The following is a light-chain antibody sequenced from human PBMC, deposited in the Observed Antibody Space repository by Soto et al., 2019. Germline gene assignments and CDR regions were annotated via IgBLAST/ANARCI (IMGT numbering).Light chain of an antibody. CDR3: QQHGTSPIT. J-gene: IGKJ5*01. CDR2: GAS. V-gene: IGKV3-20*01. CDR1: QTVIRNY. Sequence: IVSTQSPGTLSLSPGERASRSCRTSQTVIRNYLAWHQQKPGQTPRLLVYGASSRATGIPDRFSGSGSGTDFTLTISRLEPEDFAVYYCQQHGTSPITCGQGTRLEI.